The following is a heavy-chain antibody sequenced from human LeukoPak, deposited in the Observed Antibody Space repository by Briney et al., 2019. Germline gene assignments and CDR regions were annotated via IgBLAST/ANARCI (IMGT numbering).Heavy chain of an antibody. Sequence: GASVKVSCKASGYTFTSYDINWVRQATGQGLEWMGWMNPNSGNTGYAQKFQGRVTMTRNTSISTAYMELSSLRSEDSAVYYCARGHTYYYYMDVWGKGTTVTVSS. CDR3: ARGHTYYYYMDV. CDR2: MNPNSGNT. V-gene: IGHV1-8*01. J-gene: IGHJ6*03. CDR1: GYTFTSYD.